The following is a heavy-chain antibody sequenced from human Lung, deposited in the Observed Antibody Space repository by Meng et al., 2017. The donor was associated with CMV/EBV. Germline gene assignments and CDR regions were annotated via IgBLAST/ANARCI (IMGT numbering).Heavy chain of an antibody. Sequence: SVXVFXXASGYTFTSYQMDWVRQAPGQGLEWIGVIHPSGGRTDYAQKFLGRVTMTRNTSTNTVYMELNSLRSEDTAVYFCAGDQRTSIIARVSGSSFDHWGQGTXVTVSS. CDR3: AGDQRTSIIARVSGSSFDH. CDR2: IHPSGGRT. J-gene: IGHJ4*01. CDR1: GYTFTSYQ. V-gene: IGHV1-46*01. D-gene: IGHD1-26*01.